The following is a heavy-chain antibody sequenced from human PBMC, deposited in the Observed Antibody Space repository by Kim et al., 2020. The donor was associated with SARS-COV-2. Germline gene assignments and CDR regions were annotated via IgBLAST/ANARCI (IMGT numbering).Heavy chain of an antibody. CDR2: IYYSGSP. J-gene: IGHJ4*02. D-gene: IGHD5-12*01. Sequence: SETLSLTCTVSGGSISSGGYYWSWIRQHPGKGLEWIGYIYYSGSPYYNPSLKSRVTISVDTSKNQFSLKLSSVTAADTAVYYCARRSGYDLDSPSHPYYFGYWGQGTLVTVSS. V-gene: IGHV4-31*03. CDR3: ARRSGYDLDSPSHPYYFGY. CDR1: GGSISSGGYY.